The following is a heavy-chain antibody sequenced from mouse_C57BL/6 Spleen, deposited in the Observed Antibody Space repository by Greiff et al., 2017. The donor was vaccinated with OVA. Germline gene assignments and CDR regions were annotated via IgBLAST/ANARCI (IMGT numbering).Heavy chain of an antibody. V-gene: IGHV1-64*01. CDR2: IHPNSGST. CDR3: ARYYGSSPAWFAY. D-gene: IGHD1-1*01. Sequence: QVQLKQPGAELVKPGASVKLSCKASGYTFTSYWMHWVKQRPGQGLELIGMIHPNSGSTNYNEKFKSKATLTVDKSSSTAYMQLSSLTSEDSAVYYCARYYGSSPAWFAYWGQGTLVTVSA. CDR1: GYTFTSYW. J-gene: IGHJ3*01.